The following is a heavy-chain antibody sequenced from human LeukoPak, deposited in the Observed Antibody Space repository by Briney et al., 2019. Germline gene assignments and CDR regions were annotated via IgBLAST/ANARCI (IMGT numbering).Heavy chain of an antibody. CDR2: ISTSSSYI. J-gene: IGHJ4*02. Sequence: PGGSLRLSCVASGFAFSSYSMNWVRQAPGKGLEWVSSISTSSSYINYADSVKGRFTISRDNAKKSLYLQMNSLRAEDTAVYYCARVYQGVSLFDGIDYWGQGTLVTVSS. CDR3: ARVYQGVSLFDGIDY. CDR1: GFAFSSYS. D-gene: IGHD3-10*01. V-gene: IGHV3-21*01.